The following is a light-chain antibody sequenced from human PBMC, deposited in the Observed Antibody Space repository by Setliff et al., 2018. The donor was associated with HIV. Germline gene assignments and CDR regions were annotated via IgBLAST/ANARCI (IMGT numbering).Light chain of an antibody. CDR3: CSNTGSNTYV. V-gene: IGLV1-40*01. Sequence: QSVLTQPPSVSGAPGQRVTISCTGSSSNIGAAYDVHWYRQFPGTAPKLLIYGNINRPSGVPDRFSGSKSGTSGSLTITGLQAEDEADYYCCSNTGSNTYVFGTGTKV. CDR2: GNI. CDR1: SSNIGAAYD. J-gene: IGLJ1*01.